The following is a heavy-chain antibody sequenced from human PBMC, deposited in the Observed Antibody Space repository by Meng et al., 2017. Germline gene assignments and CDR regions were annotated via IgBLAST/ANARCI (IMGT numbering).Heavy chain of an antibody. CDR2: INPNSGGT. D-gene: IGHD5-12*01. Sequence: LGQSWVGGRNPGASVKVSCKASGYTFTGYYMHWVRQAPGQGLEWMGWINPNSGGTNYAQKFQGRVTMTRDTSISTAYMELSRLRSDDTAVYYCAREDSGYVRDFDYWGQGTLVTVSS. CDR1: GYTFTGYY. V-gene: IGHV1-2*02. CDR3: AREDSGYVRDFDY. J-gene: IGHJ4*02.